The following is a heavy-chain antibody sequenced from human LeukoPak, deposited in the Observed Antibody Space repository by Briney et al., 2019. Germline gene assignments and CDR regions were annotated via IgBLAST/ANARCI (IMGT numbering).Heavy chain of an antibody. CDR2: ISSAAMYI. Sequence: GGSLRLSCAASGFTFSTYSMIWVRQAPRKGLECVSFISSAAMYIYYADSVKGRFTVSRDNAKNSLYLQMNSLRAEDTAVYYCAKADAGDDAFDVWGQGTMVTVSS. D-gene: IGHD1-26*01. CDR3: AKADAGDDAFDV. V-gene: IGHV3-21*01. CDR1: GFTFSTYS. J-gene: IGHJ3*01.